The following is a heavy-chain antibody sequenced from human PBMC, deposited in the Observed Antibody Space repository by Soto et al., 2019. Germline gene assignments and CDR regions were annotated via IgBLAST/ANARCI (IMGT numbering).Heavy chain of an antibody. CDR1: GFPVSNYG. Sequence: QVQLVESGGGVVQSGRSLRLSCVASGFPVSNYGMHWVRQAPGKGLEWVELMWYDGSNEYNVDSVQGRFTISRDASKNTLYLEMHGLRVDDTAVYYCARDVGALGSSRWFDTWGQGTRVIVSS. CDR3: ARDVGALGSSRWFDT. V-gene: IGHV3-33*01. CDR2: MWYDGSNE. J-gene: IGHJ5*02. D-gene: IGHD3-16*01.